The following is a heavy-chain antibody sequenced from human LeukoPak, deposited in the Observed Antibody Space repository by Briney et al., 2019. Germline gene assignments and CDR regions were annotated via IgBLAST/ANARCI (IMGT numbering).Heavy chain of an antibody. V-gene: IGHV4-39*01. J-gene: IGHJ4*02. Sequence: PSETLSLTCTVSGDSISSSNYYWCWIRQPPRKRLGWVGSFYCSGSNYYNPSLKRRVTISVDTSKNQFSLMLTSVAAADTAVYYCARRGCSSTSCYGATNVPFDYWGQGTLLTVSS. CDR2: FYCSGSN. CDR1: GDSISSSNYY. CDR3: ARRGCSSTSCYGATNVPFDY. D-gene: IGHD2-2*01.